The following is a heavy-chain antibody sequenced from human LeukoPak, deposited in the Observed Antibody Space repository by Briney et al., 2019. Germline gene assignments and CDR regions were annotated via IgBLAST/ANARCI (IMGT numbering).Heavy chain of an antibody. Sequence: GGSLRPSCAASGFTFSNYAMTWVRQAPGKGLEWVSAISGSGGSSYYVGSVKGRFTISRDNSNNSLYVQMNSLRAEDTAIYYCARAAAGTLWSFDYWGQGTTVTVSS. CDR1: GFTFSNYA. CDR2: ISGSGGSS. D-gene: IGHD6-13*01. CDR3: ARAAAGTLWSFDY. V-gene: IGHV3-23*01. J-gene: IGHJ4*02.